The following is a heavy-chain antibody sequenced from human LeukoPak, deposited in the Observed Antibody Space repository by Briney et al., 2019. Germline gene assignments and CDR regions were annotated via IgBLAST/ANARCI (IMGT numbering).Heavy chain of an antibody. CDR2: IASETYGGTA. J-gene: IGHJ4*02. V-gene: IGHV3-49*04. Sequence: GGSLRLSCTASGFTFGDYAMTWVRQAPGKGLEWVGFIASETYGGTAEYAASVKGRFTISRDDSKSIAYLQMNSLKTEYTAVYYCTRDQTPYYWGQGTLVTVSS. CDR3: TRDQTPYY. CDR1: GFTFGDYA.